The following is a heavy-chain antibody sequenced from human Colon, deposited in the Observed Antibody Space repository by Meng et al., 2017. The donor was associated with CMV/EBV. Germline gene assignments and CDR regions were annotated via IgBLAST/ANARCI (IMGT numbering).Heavy chain of an antibody. Sequence: SCKTSGYPFTGYKIHWVRQAPGQGLEWMGWINPNMGGTTYAQKFQGRVTVTRDTSISTAYMELNSLRSDDTAVYYCARAGDDYFDFWGQGTLVTVSS. D-gene: IGHD5-24*01. CDR2: INPNMGGT. CDR3: ARAGDDYFDF. J-gene: IGHJ4*02. CDR1: GYPFTGYK. V-gene: IGHV1-2*02.